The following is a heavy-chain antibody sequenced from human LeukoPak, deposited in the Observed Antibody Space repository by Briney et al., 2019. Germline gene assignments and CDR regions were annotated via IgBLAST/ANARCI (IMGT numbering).Heavy chain of an antibody. CDR1: GGSISSGDYY. CDR2: IYYSGST. D-gene: IGHD6-19*01. CDR3: ARSSGWRYCSDY. J-gene: IGHJ4*02. V-gene: IGHV4-31*03. Sequence: SETLSLTCTVSGGSISSGDYYWSWIRQLPGKGLEWIGYIYYSGSTYYNPSLESRVTISVDTSKNQFSLKLRSVTAADTAVYYCARSSGWRYCSDYWGQGTLVTASS.